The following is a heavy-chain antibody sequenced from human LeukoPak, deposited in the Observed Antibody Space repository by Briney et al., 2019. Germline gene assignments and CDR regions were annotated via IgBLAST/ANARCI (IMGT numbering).Heavy chain of an antibody. D-gene: IGHD3-10*01. J-gene: IGHJ4*02. CDR3: TLGSY. Sequence: GVSVKVSCKPSGYTFNKYAINWVRQAPGQGLEWMGWINTNTGNPSYARDFTGRFVFSLDTSVNSAFLQINNLKAEDTAFYYCTLGSYWGQGTLVTVSS. CDR1: GYTFNKYA. CDR2: INTNTGNP. V-gene: IGHV7-4-1*02.